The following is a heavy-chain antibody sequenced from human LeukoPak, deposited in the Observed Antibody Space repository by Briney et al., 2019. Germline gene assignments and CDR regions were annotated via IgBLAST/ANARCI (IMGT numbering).Heavy chain of an antibody. J-gene: IGHJ4*02. CDR2: ISNSGGST. CDR3: ARQSLGASGLDH. D-gene: IGHD1-26*01. Sequence: GSLRLSCAASGFTFSSYGMSWVRQAPGKGLEWVSSISNSGGSTYHADSVKGRFTISRDNSKNTLYLHMDSLRVDDTAIYYCARQSLGASGLDHWGQGVLVTVSS. CDR1: GFTFSSYG. V-gene: IGHV3-23*01.